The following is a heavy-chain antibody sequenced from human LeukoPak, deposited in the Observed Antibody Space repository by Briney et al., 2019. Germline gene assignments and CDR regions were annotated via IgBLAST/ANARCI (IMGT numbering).Heavy chain of an antibody. CDR2: IYYSERT. D-gene: IGHD6-19*01. CDR3: VRRDNTGWNYFDH. J-gene: IGHJ4*02. V-gene: IGHV4-59*08. CDR1: GGSINSHY. Sequence: SETLSHTCTVSGGSINSHYWSWIRQPPGKGLQWIGDIYYSERTNYNPSLRSRVTISVDTSKNQLSLKLTSVLAADTAMYYCVRRDNTGWNYFDHWGQGILVTVSS.